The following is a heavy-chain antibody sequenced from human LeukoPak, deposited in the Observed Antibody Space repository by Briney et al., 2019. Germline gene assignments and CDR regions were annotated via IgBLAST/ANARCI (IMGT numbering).Heavy chain of an antibody. CDR3: ARLQYSNGYVDY. V-gene: IGHV5-51*01. Sequence: GESLKISCKGSGYSFTSHWIGWVRQMPGKGLEWMGIIYPDDSDTRYRPSFEGQVTISADKSIATAYLQWSSLKASDTAMYYCARLQYSNGYVDYWGQGTLVTVSS. J-gene: IGHJ4*02. CDR1: GYSFTSHW. D-gene: IGHD5-18*01. CDR2: IYPDDSDT.